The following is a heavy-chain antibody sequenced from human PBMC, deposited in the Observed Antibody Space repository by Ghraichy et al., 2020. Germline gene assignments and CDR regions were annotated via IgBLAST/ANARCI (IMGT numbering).Heavy chain of an antibody. J-gene: IGHJ5*02. V-gene: IGHV3-23*01. D-gene: IGHD2-2*01. CDR3: AKAPYSSSWYWFDP. CDR1: GFTFTNYA. CDR2: ISAGGGTT. Sequence: GGSLRLSCAASGFTFTNYAMTWVRQAPGKGLEWVSGISAGGGTTYYADSVKGRFTISRDNSKNTLYLQMNSLRVEDTAIYYCAKAPYSSSWYWFDPWGQGTLVTVSS.